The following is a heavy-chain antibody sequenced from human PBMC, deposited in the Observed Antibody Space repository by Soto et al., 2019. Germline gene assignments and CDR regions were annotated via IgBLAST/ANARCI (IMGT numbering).Heavy chain of an antibody. D-gene: IGHD4-17*01. Sequence: GGSLRLSCAASGFTFSSYAMHWVRQAPGKGLEWVAVISYDGSNKYYADSVKGRFTISRDNSKNTLYLQMNSLRAEDTAVYYCARDRKEVTTFFGGSRYYYGMDVWGQGTTVTVS. CDR2: ISYDGSNK. V-gene: IGHV3-30-3*01. CDR1: GFTFSSYA. CDR3: ARDRKEVTTFFGGSRYYYGMDV. J-gene: IGHJ6*02.